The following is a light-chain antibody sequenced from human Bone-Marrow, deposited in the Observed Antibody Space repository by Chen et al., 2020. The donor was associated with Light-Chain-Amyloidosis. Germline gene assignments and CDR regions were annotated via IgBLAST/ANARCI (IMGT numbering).Light chain of an antibody. Sequence: SALTQPASVSGSPGPSITISCTGTSSDVGGYNYVSWYQQHPAKAPKLMIYDVSNRPSGVSNRFSGSKSGNTASLTISGLQAEDEADYYCSSYTSSSTLVVFGGGTKLTVL. CDR2: DVS. V-gene: IGLV2-14*01. J-gene: IGLJ2*01. CDR1: SSDVGGYNY. CDR3: SSYTSSSTLVV.